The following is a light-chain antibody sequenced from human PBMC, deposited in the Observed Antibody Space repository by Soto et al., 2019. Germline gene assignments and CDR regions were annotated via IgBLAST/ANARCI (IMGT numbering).Light chain of an antibody. CDR1: QSVSSN. Sequence: EILMTQSPATLSVSPGERATLSCRASQSVSSNLAWYQQKPGQAPRLPIYDAATRATGIPARFSGSGSGTEFTLTISSLQSEDFAVYYCQQYNKWPPLTFGGGTKVQIK. V-gene: IGKV3-15*01. J-gene: IGKJ4*01. CDR2: DAA. CDR3: QQYNKWPPLT.